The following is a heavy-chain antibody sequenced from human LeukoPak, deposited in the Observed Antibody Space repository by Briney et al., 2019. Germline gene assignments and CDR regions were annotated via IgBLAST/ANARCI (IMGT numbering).Heavy chain of an antibody. Sequence: PSETLSLTCAVSGDSITIGYYWAWIRPPPGKGLEWSGSIFHSGSTYLTPSLRSRVTISLNTSKNHFSLILCFMTAADTAVYYCARASSVDTALVGIHWFDPWGQGTLVTVSS. CDR3: ARASSVDTALVGIHWFDP. D-gene: IGHD5-18*01. CDR2: IFHSGST. CDR1: GDSITIGYY. V-gene: IGHV4-38-2*01. J-gene: IGHJ5*02.